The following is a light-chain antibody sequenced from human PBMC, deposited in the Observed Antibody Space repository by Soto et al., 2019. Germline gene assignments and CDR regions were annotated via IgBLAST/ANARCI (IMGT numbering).Light chain of an antibody. CDR3: QQYDDWPS. J-gene: IGKJ1*01. V-gene: IGKV3-20*01. Sequence: EIVLTQSPGTLSLSPGERATLSCRASQRVSSNYLAWYQQKPGQAPRLLIYGASSRATGIPDRFSGSGSGTDFTLTISRLEPEDFAVYYCQQYDDWPSFGQGTKVDNK. CDR1: QRVSSNY. CDR2: GAS.